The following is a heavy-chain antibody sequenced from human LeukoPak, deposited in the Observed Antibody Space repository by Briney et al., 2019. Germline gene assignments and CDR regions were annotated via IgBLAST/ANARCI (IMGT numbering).Heavy chain of an antibody. J-gene: IGHJ4*02. CDR2: INHSGST. Sequence: PSETLSLTCDVYGGSFSGYYWSWIRQPPGKGLEWIGEINHSGSTNYNPSLKSRVTISVDTFKNQFSLKLSSVTAADTAVYYCARSSSWYAYYFDYWGQGTLVTASS. D-gene: IGHD6-13*01. CDR3: ARSSSWYAYYFDY. V-gene: IGHV4-34*01. CDR1: GGSFSGYY.